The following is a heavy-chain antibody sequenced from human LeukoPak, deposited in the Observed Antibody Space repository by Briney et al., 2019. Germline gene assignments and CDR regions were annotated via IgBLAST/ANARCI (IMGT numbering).Heavy chain of an antibody. Sequence: SETLSLTCTVSGGPISSYYWSWIRQPPGKGLEWIGYIYYSESTNYNPSLKSRVTISVDTSKNQFSLKLSSVTAADTAVYYCARTSNYDFWSGYYKDNWFDPWGQGTLVTVSS. CDR2: IYYSEST. CDR3: ARTSNYDFWSGYYKDNWFDP. D-gene: IGHD3-3*01. CDR1: GGPISSYY. V-gene: IGHV4-59*01. J-gene: IGHJ5*02.